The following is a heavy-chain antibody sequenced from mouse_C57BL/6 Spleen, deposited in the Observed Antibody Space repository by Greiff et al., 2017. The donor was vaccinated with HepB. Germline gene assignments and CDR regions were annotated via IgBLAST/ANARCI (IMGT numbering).Heavy chain of an antibody. D-gene: IGHD1-1*01. CDR2: IYPGDGDT. V-gene: IGHV1-80*01. J-gene: IGHJ4*01. CDR1: GYAFSSYW. Sequence: VQLQESGAELVKPGASVKISCKASGYAFSSYWMNWVKQRPGKGLEWIGQIYPGDGDTNYNGKFKGKATLTADKSSSTAYMQLSSLTSEDSAVYFSARWYYGSSGYAMDYWGQGTSVTVSS. CDR3: ARWYYGSSGYAMDY.